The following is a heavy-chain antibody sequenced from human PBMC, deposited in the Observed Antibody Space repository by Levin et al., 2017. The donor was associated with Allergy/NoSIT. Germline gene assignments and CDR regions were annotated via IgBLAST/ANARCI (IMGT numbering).Heavy chain of an antibody. CDR1: GFTFTNSA. V-gene: IGHV3-23*01. CDR3: AKEIVYYDSSAYYRGGLYDY. Sequence: GESLKISCAASGFTFTNSAMSWVRQAPGKGLEWVSTISDSSGSTYYADSVKGRFTISRDNSKNTLYLQMNSLRAEDTALYFCAKEIVYYDSSAYYRGGLYDYWGQGTLVTVSS. CDR2: ISDSSGST. D-gene: IGHD3-22*01. J-gene: IGHJ4*02.